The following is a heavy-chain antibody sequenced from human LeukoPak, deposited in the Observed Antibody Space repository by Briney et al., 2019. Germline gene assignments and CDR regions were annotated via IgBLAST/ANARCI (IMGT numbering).Heavy chain of an antibody. D-gene: IGHD1-26*01. CDR1: GFTFSSYW. CDR3: ARGVGATILDY. V-gene: IGHV3-74*01. J-gene: IGHJ4*02. CDR2: INSDGSST. Sequence: GGSLRLSCAASGFTFSSYWMHWVRQAPGKGLVWVSRINSDGSSTSYADSVKGRFTISRDNAKNTLYLQMNSLRAEDMAVYYCARGVGATILDYWGQGTLVTVSS.